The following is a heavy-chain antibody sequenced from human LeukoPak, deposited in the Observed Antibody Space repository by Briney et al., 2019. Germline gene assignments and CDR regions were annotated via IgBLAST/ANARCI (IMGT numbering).Heavy chain of an antibody. D-gene: IGHD2-2*01. CDR3: TTQYCSSTTCLYPFDY. CDR1: GFTFINAW. Sequence: GGSLRLSCAASGFTFINAWMSWVRQAPGKGLEWVGHIKRKTDAGTTDYAAPVRGRFTISRDDSKNTLYLQMNSLKTEDTAMYYCTTQYCSSTTCLYPFDYWGQGTLVTVSS. J-gene: IGHJ4*02. V-gene: IGHV3-15*01. CDR2: IKRKTDAGTT.